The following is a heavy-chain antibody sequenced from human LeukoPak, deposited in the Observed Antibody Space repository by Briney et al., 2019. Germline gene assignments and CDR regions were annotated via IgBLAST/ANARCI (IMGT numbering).Heavy chain of an antibody. D-gene: IGHD6-19*01. CDR2: ISSSGGTI. CDR1: GFTFSSYE. CDR3: ARQYGSGWDLFDY. J-gene: IGHJ4*02. V-gene: IGHV3-48*03. Sequence: GGSLRLSCAASGFTFSSYEMNWVRQAPGKGPEWVSYISSSGGTIYYADSVKGRFSISRDNGMNSMYLQMNSLRAEDTAVYHCARQYGSGWDLFDYWGQGTLVTVST.